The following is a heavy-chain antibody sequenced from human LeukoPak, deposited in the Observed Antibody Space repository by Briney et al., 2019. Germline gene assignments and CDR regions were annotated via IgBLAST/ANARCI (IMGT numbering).Heavy chain of an antibody. CDR1: GFTFTSYW. D-gene: IGHD3-10*01. V-gene: IGHV3-23*01. J-gene: IGHJ6*02. Sequence: GGSLRLSCAASGFTFTSYWMSWVRQAPGKGLEWVSAISGSGGDTYYADSVKGRFTISRDNSKNTLFLQMNSLRADDTAVYYCAKVGGAAYYYYTGMDVWGQGTTVTVSS. CDR3: AKVGGAAYYYYTGMDV. CDR2: ISGSGGDT.